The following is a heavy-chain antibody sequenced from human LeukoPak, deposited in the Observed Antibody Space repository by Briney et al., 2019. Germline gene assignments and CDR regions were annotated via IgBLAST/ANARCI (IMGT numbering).Heavy chain of an antibody. Sequence: SETLSLTCTVSGGSISSSSYYWGWIRQPPGKGLEWIGSIYYSGSTYYNPSLKSRVTISVDTSKNQFSLKLSSVTAADTAVYYCASEARYCSGGSCYGKNWFDPWGQGTLVTVSS. V-gene: IGHV4-39*07. CDR2: IYYSGST. CDR3: ASEARYCSGGSCYGKNWFDP. J-gene: IGHJ5*02. CDR1: GGSISSSSYY. D-gene: IGHD2-15*01.